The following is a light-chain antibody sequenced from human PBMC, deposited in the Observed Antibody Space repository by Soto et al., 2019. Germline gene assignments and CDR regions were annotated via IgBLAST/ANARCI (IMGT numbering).Light chain of an antibody. V-gene: IGKV1-5*03. CDR1: QVFSSW. Sequence: DIQMTQSPSTLSASVGDRVTITCRASQVFSSWLAWYQQKPGKAPKLLIYKASSLESGVPSRFSGSGSGTEFTLTISSLQPDDFATYYCQQYNSYWTFGQGTKVEIK. CDR3: QQYNSYWT. J-gene: IGKJ1*01. CDR2: KAS.